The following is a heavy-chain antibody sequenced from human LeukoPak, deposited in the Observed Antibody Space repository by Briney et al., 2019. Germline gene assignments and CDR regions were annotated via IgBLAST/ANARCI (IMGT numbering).Heavy chain of an antibody. D-gene: IGHD6-19*01. CDR3: ARVTYSSGWLDY. V-gene: IGHV4-59*01. Sequence: PSETLSLTCTVSGGSISSYYWSWIRQPPGKGLEWIGYTYYSGSTNYNPSLKSRVTISVDTSKNQFSLKLSSVTAADTAVYYCARVTYSSGWLDYWGQGTLVTVSS. J-gene: IGHJ4*02. CDR2: TYYSGST. CDR1: GGSISSYY.